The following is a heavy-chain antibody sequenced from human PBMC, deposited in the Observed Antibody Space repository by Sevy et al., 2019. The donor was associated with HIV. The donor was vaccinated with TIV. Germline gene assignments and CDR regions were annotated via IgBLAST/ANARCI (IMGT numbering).Heavy chain of an antibody. D-gene: IGHD6-19*01. V-gene: IGHV3-23*01. CDR2: ISGSGGST. Sequence: GGSLILSCAASGFTFSSYAMSWVRQAPGKGLEWVSAISGSGGSTYYADSVKGRFTISRDNSKNTLYLQMNSLRAEDTAVYYCAKQEGSGWYYYYYMDVWGKGTTVTVSS. CDR1: GFTFSSYA. J-gene: IGHJ6*03. CDR3: AKQEGSGWYYYYYMDV.